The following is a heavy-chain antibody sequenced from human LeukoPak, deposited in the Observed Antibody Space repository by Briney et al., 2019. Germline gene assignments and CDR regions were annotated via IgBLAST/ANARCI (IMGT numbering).Heavy chain of an antibody. Sequence: GRSLRLSCAASGFTFSNSAMHWVRQAPGKGLEWVALILYDGSDQYYADSVKGRFTISRDNSRNTLYLQMNSLRAEDTAVYYCARHCSSGWFDSWGQGTLVTVSS. D-gene: IGHD6-19*01. J-gene: IGHJ5*01. CDR3: ARHCSSGWFDS. V-gene: IGHV3-33*05. CDR1: GFTFSNSA. CDR2: ILYDGSDQ.